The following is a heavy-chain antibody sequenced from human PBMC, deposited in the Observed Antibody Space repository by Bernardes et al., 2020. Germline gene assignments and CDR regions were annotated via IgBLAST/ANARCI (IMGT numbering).Heavy chain of an antibody. J-gene: IGHJ4*02. Sequence: ASVKVSCKVSGYTLTELSMHWVRQAPGKGLEWMGGFDPEDGETIYAQKFQGRVTMTEDTSTDTAYMELSSLRSEDTAVYYCATDHAYGDYRGRGGFDYWGQGNVVTIAS. CDR1: GYTLTELS. D-gene: IGHD4-17*01. CDR2: FDPEDGET. V-gene: IGHV1-24*01. CDR3: ATDHAYGDYRGRGGFDY.